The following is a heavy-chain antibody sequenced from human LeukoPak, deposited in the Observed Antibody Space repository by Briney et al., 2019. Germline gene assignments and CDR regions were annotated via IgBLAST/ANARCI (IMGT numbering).Heavy chain of an antibody. V-gene: IGHV1-8*01. Sequence: ASVKVSCKTSGYTFTSYDINWVRQATGQGLEWMGWINPNSGNTDYAQKFQGRVTMTRNTSISTAYMELSSLRSEDTAVYYCARIGSGWTASYYVDVWGKGTTVTISS. J-gene: IGHJ6*03. CDR2: INPNSGNT. CDR1: GYTFTSYD. D-gene: IGHD6-19*01. CDR3: ARIGSGWTASYYVDV.